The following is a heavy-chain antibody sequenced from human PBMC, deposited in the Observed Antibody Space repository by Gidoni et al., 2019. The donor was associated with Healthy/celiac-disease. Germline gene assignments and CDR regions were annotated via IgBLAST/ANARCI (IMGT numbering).Heavy chain of an antibody. J-gene: IGHJ5*02. Sequence: EVQLVQSGAEVKKPGESLKLSCKGSGYSFTSYWIGWVRQMPGKGLEWMGIIYPGDFATRYSPSLQGQVTISADKSISTAYLQWSSLKASDTAMYYCARLTVGVPAAPTRGDNWFDPWGQGTLVTVSS. CDR2: IYPGDFAT. V-gene: IGHV5-51*01. CDR1: GYSFTSYW. CDR3: ARLTVGVPAAPTRGDNWFDP. D-gene: IGHD2-2*01.